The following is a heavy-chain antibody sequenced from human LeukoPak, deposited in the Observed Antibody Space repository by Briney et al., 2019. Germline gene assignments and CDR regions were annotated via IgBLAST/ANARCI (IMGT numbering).Heavy chain of an antibody. CDR2: ISSSSSYI. Sequence: GGSLRLSCAASGFTFSSYAMSWVRQAPGKGLEWVSSISSSSSYIYYADSVKGRFTISRDNAKNSLYLQMNSLRAEDTAVYYCARDRRFRGTMIVVVIKGPYYMDVWGKGTTVTVSS. J-gene: IGHJ6*03. CDR3: ARDRRFRGTMIVVVIKGPYYMDV. V-gene: IGHV3-21*01. D-gene: IGHD3-22*01. CDR1: GFTFSSYA.